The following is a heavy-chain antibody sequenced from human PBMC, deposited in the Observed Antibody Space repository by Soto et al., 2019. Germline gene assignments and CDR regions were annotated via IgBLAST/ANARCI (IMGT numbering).Heavy chain of an antibody. CDR2: IVVGSGNT. CDR3: AADPLVRYFDWFLPSIYYYYGMDV. Sequence: GASVKVSCKASGFTFTSSAVQWVRQARGQRLEWIGWIVVGSGNTNYAQKFQERVTITRDMSTSTAYMELSSLRSEDTAVYYCAADPLVRYFDWFLPSIYYYYGMDVCGQGTTVTVS. V-gene: IGHV1-58*01. D-gene: IGHD3-9*01. CDR1: GFTFTSSA. J-gene: IGHJ6*02.